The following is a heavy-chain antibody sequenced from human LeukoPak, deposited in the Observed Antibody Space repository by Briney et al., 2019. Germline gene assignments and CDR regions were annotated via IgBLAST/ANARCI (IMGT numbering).Heavy chain of an antibody. D-gene: IGHD6-19*01. CDR2: IYYSGST. V-gene: IGHV4-30-2*03. CDR1: GGSISSGGYS. J-gene: IGHJ4*02. Sequence: SQTLSLTCAVSGGSISSGGYSWSWIRQPPGKGLEWIGSIYYSGSTYYNPSLKSRVTISVDTSKNQFSLKLSSVTAADTAVYYYAVSYSSGYCDYWGQGTLVTVSS. CDR3: AVSYSSGYCDY.